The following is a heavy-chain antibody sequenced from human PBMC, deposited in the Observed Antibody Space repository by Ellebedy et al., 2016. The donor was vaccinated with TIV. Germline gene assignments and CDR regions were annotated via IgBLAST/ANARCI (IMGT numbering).Heavy chain of an antibody. Sequence: GESLKISCAASEFTFSSYAMHWVRQAPGKGLEWVAVISYDGRNKYYADSVEGRFTISRDNSKNTLYLQMNSLRAEDTAVYYCAREAMGYCSGGTCYSHFDYWGQGTLVTVSS. J-gene: IGHJ4*02. V-gene: IGHV3-30*01. CDR1: EFTFSSYA. CDR3: AREAMGYCSGGTCYSHFDY. CDR2: ISYDGRNK. D-gene: IGHD2-15*01.